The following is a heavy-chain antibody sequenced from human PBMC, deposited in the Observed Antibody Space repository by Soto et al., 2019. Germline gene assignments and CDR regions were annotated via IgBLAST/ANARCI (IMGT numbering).Heavy chain of an antibody. V-gene: IGHV3-23*01. J-gene: IGHJ4*02. D-gene: IGHD1-7*01. CDR1: GFTFSSYA. CDR3: ASTPWNYGANRYFDY. Sequence: GGSLRLSCAASGFTFSSYAMSWVRQAPGKGLEWVSSISGNGYDTYDADSVKGRFTISRDYSKDTLFLQMNSLRVEDTAIYYCASTPWNYGANRYFDYWGQGTLVTVSS. CDR2: ISGNGYDT.